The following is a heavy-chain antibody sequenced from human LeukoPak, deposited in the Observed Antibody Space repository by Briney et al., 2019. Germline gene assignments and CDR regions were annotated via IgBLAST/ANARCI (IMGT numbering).Heavy chain of an antibody. CDR3: AKDKATVTLDY. D-gene: IGHD4-17*01. Sequence: GSLRLSCAASGFTVSSNYMSWVRQAPGKGLEWVSVIYSGGSTYYADSVKGRFTISRDNSKNTLYLQMNSLRAEDTAVYYCAKDKATVTLDYWGQGTLVTVSS. V-gene: IGHV3-53*05. CDR2: IYSGGST. J-gene: IGHJ4*02. CDR1: GFTVSSNY.